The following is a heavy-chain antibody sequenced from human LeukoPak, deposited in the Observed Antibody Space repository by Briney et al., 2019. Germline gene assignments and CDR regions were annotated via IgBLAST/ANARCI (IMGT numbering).Heavy chain of an antibody. J-gene: IGHJ4*02. Sequence: PGGSLRLSCAASGFTFTSYSMNWVRQAPGKGLEWVSSISSSTSYIYYADSLKGRFTISRDNAKNSLYLQMNSLRAEDTAVYYCARAMWASNHYFDYWGQGTLVTVSS. V-gene: IGHV3-21*01. CDR3: ARAMWASNHYFDY. CDR2: ISSSTSYI. D-gene: IGHD1-26*01. CDR1: GFTFTSYS.